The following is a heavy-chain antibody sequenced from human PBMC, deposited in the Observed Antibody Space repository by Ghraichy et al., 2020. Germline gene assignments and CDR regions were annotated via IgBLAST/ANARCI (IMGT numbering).Heavy chain of an antibody. Sequence: GGSLRLSCAASGFTFSSYWMHWVRQAPGKGLVWVSRISTDGSITTYADSVKGRFTISRDNAKNTLFLQMNSLRAEDTAVYYCASRIVGPTGGDWGQGTLVTVSS. CDR2: ISTDGSIT. D-gene: IGHD1-26*01. V-gene: IGHV3-74*01. CDR1: GFTFSSYW. CDR3: ASRIVGPTGGD. J-gene: IGHJ4*02.